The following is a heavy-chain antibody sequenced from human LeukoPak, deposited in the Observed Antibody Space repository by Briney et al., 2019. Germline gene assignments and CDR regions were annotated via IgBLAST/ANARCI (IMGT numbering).Heavy chain of an antibody. Sequence: PSETLSLTCTGSGGPISSSSYYWGWIRQPPGKGLEWIGSIYYSGSTYYNPSLKSRVTISVDTSKNQFSLKLSSVTAADTAVYYCARHVATMVRGVNYYYYYMDVWGKGTTVTVSS. CDR2: IYYSGST. D-gene: IGHD3-10*01. V-gene: IGHV4-39*01. CDR1: GGPISSSSYY. CDR3: ARHVATMVRGVNYYYYYMDV. J-gene: IGHJ6*03.